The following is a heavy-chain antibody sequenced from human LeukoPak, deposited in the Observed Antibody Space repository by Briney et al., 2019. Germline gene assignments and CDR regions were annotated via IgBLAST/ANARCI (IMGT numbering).Heavy chain of an antibody. CDR3: ARDKGSYDSSGYYSGVY. Sequence: GASVKVSCKASGGTFSSYAISWVRQAPGQGLEWMGGIIPIFGTANYAQKFQGRVTITADESTSTAYMELSSLRSEDTAVYYCARDKGSYDSSGYYSGVYWGQGTLVTVSS. CDR1: GGTFSSYA. J-gene: IGHJ4*02. D-gene: IGHD3-22*01. V-gene: IGHV1-69*01. CDR2: IIPIFGTA.